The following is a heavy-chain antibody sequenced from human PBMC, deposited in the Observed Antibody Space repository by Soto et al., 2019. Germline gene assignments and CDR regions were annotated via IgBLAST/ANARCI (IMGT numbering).Heavy chain of an antibody. J-gene: IGHJ4*02. CDR3: AKDTAPRSAVEPITLFEY. V-gene: IGHV3-30*18. D-gene: IGHD3-16*01. CDR2: ISYDGTNK. CDR1: GFTFSDNG. Sequence: SLRLSCAVSGFTFSDNGIHYVRHAPSKGMEWVAFISYDGTNKYYANSVKGRFTISRDNSRNTLYLQMNSLRAEDTAVYYCAKDTAPRSAVEPITLFEYWRQGTLSTVAS.